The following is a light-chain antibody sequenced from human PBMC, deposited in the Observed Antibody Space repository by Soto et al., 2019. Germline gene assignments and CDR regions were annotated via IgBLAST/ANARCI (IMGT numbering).Light chain of an antibody. J-gene: IGKJ2*01. CDR1: QSIGSW. Sequence: DIQMTQSPSTLSASVGDRVTITCRASQSIGSWLAWYQQKPGKAPKLLIYAASSLQSGVPSWFSGGGSGAEFTLTISSLQPDDFATYYCQHYNDFPYTFGQGTRVEI. V-gene: IGKV1-5*01. CDR2: AAS. CDR3: QHYNDFPYT.